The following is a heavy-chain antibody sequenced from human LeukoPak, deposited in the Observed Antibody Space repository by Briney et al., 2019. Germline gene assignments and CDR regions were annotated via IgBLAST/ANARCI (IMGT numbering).Heavy chain of an antibody. J-gene: IGHJ4*02. Sequence: PSETLSLTCAVSGNSISNTYYWGWIRQPPGKELEWIGSIYNSGSTNYNPSLKSRVTISVDTSKNQFSLKLSSVTAADTAVYYCARAEAVAGTHPFDYWGQGTLVTVSS. D-gene: IGHD6-19*01. CDR1: GNSISNTYY. CDR2: IYNSGST. V-gene: IGHV4-38-2*01. CDR3: ARAEAVAGTHPFDY.